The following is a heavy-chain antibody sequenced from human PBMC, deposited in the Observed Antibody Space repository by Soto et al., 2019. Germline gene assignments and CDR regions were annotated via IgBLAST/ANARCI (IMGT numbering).Heavy chain of an antibody. CDR1: GGSISSSSYY. J-gene: IGHJ4*02. Sequence: SETLSLTCTVSGGSISSSSYYWGWIRQPPGKGLEWIGSIYYSGSTYYNPSLKSRVTISVDTSKNQFSLKLSSVTAADTAVYYCARHDWNGVDYWGQGTLVTVSS. CDR3: ARHDWNGVDY. CDR2: IYYSGST. V-gene: IGHV4-39*01. D-gene: IGHD1-1*01.